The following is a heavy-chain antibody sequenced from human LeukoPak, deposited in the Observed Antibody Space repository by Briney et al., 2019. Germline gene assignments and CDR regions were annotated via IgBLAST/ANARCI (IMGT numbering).Heavy chain of an antibody. CDR3: ARDLGAP. CDR1: GFTFSNYG. J-gene: IGHJ5*02. Sequence: PGGSLRLSCAASGFTFSNYGMSWVRQAPGKGLEWVSGISGSGGSTYYADSVKGRFTISRDNSKNTLHLQMNSLRAEDTAVYYCARDLGAPWGQGTLVTVSS. V-gene: IGHV3-23*01. CDR2: ISGSGGST. D-gene: IGHD4/OR15-4a*01.